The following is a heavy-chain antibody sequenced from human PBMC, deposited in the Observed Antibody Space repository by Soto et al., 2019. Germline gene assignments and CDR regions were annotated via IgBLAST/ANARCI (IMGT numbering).Heavy chain of an antibody. V-gene: IGHV1-69*06. CDR2: IIPIFGTA. J-gene: IGHJ4*02. CDR3: ARTPLHYYDSSGYYYVDY. CDR1: GGTFSSYA. Sequence: SVKVSCKASGGTFSSYAISWVRQAPGQGLEWMGGIIPIFGTANYAQKFQGRVTITADKSTSTAYMELSSLRPEDTAVYYCARTPLHYYDSSGYYYVDYWGQGTLVTVSS. D-gene: IGHD3-22*01.